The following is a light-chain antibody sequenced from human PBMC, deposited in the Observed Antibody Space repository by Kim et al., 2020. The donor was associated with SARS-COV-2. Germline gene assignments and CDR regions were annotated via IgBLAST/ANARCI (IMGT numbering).Light chain of an antibody. Sequence: SPGERATLSCRASQSVSSDLAWYQQKPGQAPRLLIYGASTRATGIPARFSGSGSGTEFTLTISSLQSEDFAVYYCQQYNNWPPYTFAQGTKLEI. CDR3: QQYNNWPPYT. CDR1: QSVSSD. CDR2: GAS. V-gene: IGKV3-15*01. J-gene: IGKJ2*01.